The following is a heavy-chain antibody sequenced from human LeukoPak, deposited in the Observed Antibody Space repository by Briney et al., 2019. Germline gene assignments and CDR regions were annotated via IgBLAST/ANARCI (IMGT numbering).Heavy chain of an antibody. D-gene: IGHD2/OR15-2a*01. Sequence: SSETLSLTCSVSGGSISNYYWGWIRQPAGKGLEWIGRIYSSGSTNYNPSLKSRVTMSVDTSKNQLSLKLSSVTAADTAVYYCARDLGLKSMDYWGQGTLVSVSS. CDR1: GGSISNYY. J-gene: IGHJ4*02. CDR2: IYSSGST. CDR3: ARDLGLKSMDY. V-gene: IGHV4-4*07.